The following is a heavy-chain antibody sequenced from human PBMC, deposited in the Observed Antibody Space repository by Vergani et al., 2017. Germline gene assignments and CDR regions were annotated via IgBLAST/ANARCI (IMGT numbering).Heavy chain of an antibody. V-gene: IGHV4-4*02. J-gene: IGHJ4*02. Sequence: QVQLQESGPGLVKPSGTLSLTCAVSGGSISSSNWWSWVRQPPGKGLEWIGEINHSGSTNYNPSLKSRVTISVDTSKNQFSLKLSSVTAADTAVYYCARDDVVVPAAIDYWGQGTLVTVSS. CDR2: INHSGST. CDR1: GGSISSSNW. CDR3: ARDDVVVPAAIDY. D-gene: IGHD2-2*01.